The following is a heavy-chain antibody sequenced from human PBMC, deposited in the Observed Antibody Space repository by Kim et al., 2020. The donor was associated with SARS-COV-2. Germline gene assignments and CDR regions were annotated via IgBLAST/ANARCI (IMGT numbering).Heavy chain of an antibody. J-gene: IGHJ4*02. CDR3: ARDRSWGSSSWPDYFDY. Sequence: GGSLRLSCAASGFTFSSYSMNWVRQAPGKGLEWVSSISSSSSYIYYADSVKGRFTISRDNAKNSLYLQMNSLRAEDTAVYYCARDRSWGSSSWPDYFDYWGQGTLVTVSS. V-gene: IGHV3-21*01. D-gene: IGHD6-13*01. CDR2: ISSSSSYI. CDR1: GFTFSSYS.